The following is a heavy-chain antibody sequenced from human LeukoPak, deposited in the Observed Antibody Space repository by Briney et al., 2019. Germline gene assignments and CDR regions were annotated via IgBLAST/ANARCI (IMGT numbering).Heavy chain of an antibody. CDR3: ARALLRYFDWLPFDY. V-gene: IGHV1-2*03. Sequence: LGASVKVSCKASGYTFTGYYMHWVRQAPGQGLEWMGWINPNSGGTNYAQKFQGRVTMTRDTSISTAYMELSRLRSDDTAVYYCARALLRYFDWLPFDYWGQGTLVTVSS. D-gene: IGHD3-9*01. J-gene: IGHJ4*02. CDR1: GYTFTGYY. CDR2: INPNSGGT.